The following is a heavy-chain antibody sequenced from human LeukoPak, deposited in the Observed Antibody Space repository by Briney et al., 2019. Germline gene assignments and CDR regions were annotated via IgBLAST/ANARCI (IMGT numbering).Heavy chain of an antibody. Sequence: GGSLRLSCAASGFTFSSYWMHWVRQAPGKGLVWVSRINSDGSSTSYADSVKGRFTISRDSAKNTLYLQMNSLRAEDTAVYYCARSPLQLWDAFDIWGQGTMVTVSS. D-gene: IGHD5-18*01. V-gene: IGHV3-74*01. J-gene: IGHJ3*02. CDR2: INSDGSST. CDR3: ARSPLQLWDAFDI. CDR1: GFTFSSYW.